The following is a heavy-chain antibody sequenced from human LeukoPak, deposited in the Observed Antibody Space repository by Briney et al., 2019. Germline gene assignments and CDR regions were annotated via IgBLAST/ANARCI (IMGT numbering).Heavy chain of an antibody. D-gene: IGHD2-2*01. CDR2: IWYDGSNK. CDR1: GFTFSSYG. J-gene: IGHJ6*02. CDR3: AGGVPAYYYYGMDV. Sequence: GGSLRLSCAASGFTFSSYGMHWVRQAPGKGLEWVAVIWYDGSNKYYADSVKGRFTISRDNSKNTLYLQMNSLRAEDTAVYYCAGGVPAYYYYGMDVRGQGTTVTVSS. V-gene: IGHV3-33*01.